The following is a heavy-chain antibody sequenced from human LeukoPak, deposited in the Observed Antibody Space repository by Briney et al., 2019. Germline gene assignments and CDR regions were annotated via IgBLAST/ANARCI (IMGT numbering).Heavy chain of an antibody. V-gene: IGHV3-30*18. J-gene: IGHJ4*02. D-gene: IGHD2-2*01. CDR2: ISYDGINK. CDR3: AKDRKDIVVVPAAVLDY. CDR1: GFTFSSYG. Sequence: GSLRLSCAASGFTFSSYGMHWVRQAPGKGLEWVAFISYDGINKYYADSVKGRFTISRDNSKNTVHLQMNSLRADDTAVYYCAKDRKDIVVVPAAVLDYWGQGTLVTVSS.